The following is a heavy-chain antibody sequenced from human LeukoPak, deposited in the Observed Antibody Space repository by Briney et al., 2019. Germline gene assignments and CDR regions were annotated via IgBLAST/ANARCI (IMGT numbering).Heavy chain of an antibody. CDR2: ISWNSGSI. V-gene: IGHV3-9*01. Sequence: PGRSLRLSCAASGFTFDDYAMHWVRQATGKGLEWVSGISWNSGSIGYADSVKGRFTISRDNAKNSLYLQMNSLRAEDTALYYCAKEGAALFDYWGQGTLVTVSS. J-gene: IGHJ4*02. CDR1: GFTFDDYA. CDR3: AKEGAALFDY. D-gene: IGHD1-26*01.